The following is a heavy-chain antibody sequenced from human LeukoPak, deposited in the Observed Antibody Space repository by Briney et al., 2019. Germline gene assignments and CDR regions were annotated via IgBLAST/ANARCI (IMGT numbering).Heavy chain of an antibody. V-gene: IGHV3-53*01. CDR1: GFTVSSNF. CDR3: ARGGGSSYGMDV. CDR2: IYSGGNT. D-gene: IGHD2-15*01. J-gene: IGHJ6*02. Sequence: PGGSLRLSCAASGFTVSSNFMSWVRQAPGEGLEWVSVIYSGGNTYYADSVKGRFTISRDSPKNALYLQMNSLRAEDTAVYYCARGGGSSYGMDVWGQGTTVTVSS.